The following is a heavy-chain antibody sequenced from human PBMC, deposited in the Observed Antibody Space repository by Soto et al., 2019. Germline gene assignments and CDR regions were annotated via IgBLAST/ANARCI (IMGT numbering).Heavy chain of an antibody. D-gene: IGHD2-15*01. Sequence: GASVKVSCKVSGYTLTELSMHWVRQAPGKGLERMGGFDPEDGETIYAQKFQGRVTMTEDTSTDTAYMELSSLRSEDTAVYYCATKWRGCSGGSCYEVYYGMDVWGQGSTVTVSS. CDR1: GYTLTELS. CDR3: ATKWRGCSGGSCYEVYYGMDV. CDR2: FDPEDGET. J-gene: IGHJ6*02. V-gene: IGHV1-24*01.